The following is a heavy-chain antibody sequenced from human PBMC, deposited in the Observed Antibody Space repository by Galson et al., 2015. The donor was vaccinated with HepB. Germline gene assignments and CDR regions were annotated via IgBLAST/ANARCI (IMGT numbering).Heavy chain of an antibody. J-gene: IGHJ4*02. Sequence: SVKVSCKASGGTFNRYTISWVRQAPGQGLEWMGGITPLFGIAKYAQRFQGRVTITADESTSTVYMDLNGLRSEDTAVYYCAREGLAAPVNPVDYWGQGTLVTVSS. CDR1: GGTFNRYT. CDR2: ITPLFGIA. CDR3: AREGLAAPVNPVDY. V-gene: IGHV1-69*13. D-gene: IGHD2-15*01.